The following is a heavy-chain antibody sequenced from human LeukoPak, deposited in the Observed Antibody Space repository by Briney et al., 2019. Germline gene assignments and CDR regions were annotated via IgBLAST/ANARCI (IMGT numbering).Heavy chain of an antibody. CDR1: GYTFTSYD. CDR3: ARGGDSSGYPLDY. CDR2: MNPNSGNT. Sequence: ASVKVTCKASGYTFTSYDINWVRQATGQGLEWMGWMNPNSGNTGYAQKFQGRVTITRNTSISTAYMELSSLRSEDTAVYYCARGGDSSGYPLDYWGQGTLVTVSS. D-gene: IGHD3-22*01. J-gene: IGHJ4*02. V-gene: IGHV1-8*03.